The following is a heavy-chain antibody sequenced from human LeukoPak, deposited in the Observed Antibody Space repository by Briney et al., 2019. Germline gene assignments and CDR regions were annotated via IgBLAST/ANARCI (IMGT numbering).Heavy chain of an antibody. V-gene: IGHV3-9*01. Sequence: SGGSLRLSCAASGITFDDYAMHWVRQAPGKGLEWVSGISWNSGSIGYADSVKGRFTISRDNAKNSLYLQMNSLRAEDTALYYCAKDLDQLYYYDSSGGFDYWGQGTLVTIPS. D-gene: IGHD3-22*01. CDR2: ISWNSGSI. J-gene: IGHJ4*02. CDR3: AKDLDQLYYYDSSGGFDY. CDR1: GITFDDYA.